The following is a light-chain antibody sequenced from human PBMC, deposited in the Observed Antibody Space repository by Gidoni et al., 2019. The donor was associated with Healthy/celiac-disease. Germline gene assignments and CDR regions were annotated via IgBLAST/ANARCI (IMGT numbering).Light chain of an antibody. CDR1: QSVSSN. Sequence: EIVMTQSPATLSVSPGERATLSCRASQSVSSNLAWYQQQPGQAPRLLIYGASTRATGIPASFSGSGSGTEFTLTISSLQSEDFAVYYCQQYNNWLRTFGQGTKLEIK. CDR3: QQYNNWLRT. CDR2: GAS. V-gene: IGKV3-15*01. J-gene: IGKJ2*01.